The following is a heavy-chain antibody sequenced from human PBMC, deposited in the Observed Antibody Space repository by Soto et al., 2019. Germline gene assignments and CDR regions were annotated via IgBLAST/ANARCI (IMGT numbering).Heavy chain of an antibody. Sequence: QVQLVESGGGVVQPGRSLRLSCAASGFTFSNYGVHWVRQAPGKGLEWVAVISYDGSNKYYADSVKGRFTISRDNSKSTLYLQMNRLRAEDTAVYYCAKGRTPYGEYGEFDYWGQGTLVTVSS. CDR2: ISYDGSNK. J-gene: IGHJ4*02. D-gene: IGHD4-17*01. CDR3: AKGRTPYGEYGEFDY. V-gene: IGHV3-30*18. CDR1: GFTFSNYG.